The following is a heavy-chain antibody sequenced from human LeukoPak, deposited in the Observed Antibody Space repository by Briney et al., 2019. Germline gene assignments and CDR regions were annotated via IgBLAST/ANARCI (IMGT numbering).Heavy chain of an antibody. D-gene: IGHD3-22*01. CDR3: ARGSYDSSDFEYFHH. CDR2: IIPIFGTA. Sequence: SVKVSCKASGGTFSSYAISWVRQAPGQGLEWMGGIIPIFGTANYAQKFQGRVTITADKSTSTAYMELSSLRSDDTAVYYCARGSYDSSDFEYFHHWGQGTLVTVSS. J-gene: IGHJ1*01. CDR1: GGTFSSYA. V-gene: IGHV1-69*06.